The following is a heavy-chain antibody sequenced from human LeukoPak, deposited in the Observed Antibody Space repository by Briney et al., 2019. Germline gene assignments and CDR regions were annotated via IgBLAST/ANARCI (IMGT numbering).Heavy chain of an antibody. J-gene: IGHJ1*01. Sequence: ASVKVSCKASGCTFTSYYMHWVRQAPGQGLEWMGIINPSGGSTSYAQKFQGRVTMTRDTSTSTVYMELSGLRSEDTAVYYCARDQPPGGPYCGGDCSGGFQHWGQGTLVTVSS. CDR2: INPSGGST. V-gene: IGHV1-46*01. CDR3: ARDQPPGGPYCGGDCSGGFQH. D-gene: IGHD2-21*02. CDR1: GCTFTSYY.